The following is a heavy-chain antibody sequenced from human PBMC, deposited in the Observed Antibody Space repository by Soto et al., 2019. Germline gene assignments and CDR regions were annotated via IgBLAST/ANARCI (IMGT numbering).Heavy chain of an antibody. D-gene: IGHD3-10*01. CDR3: ATQTFGSNALFDT. CDR1: GYSISSSNW. Sequence: PSETLSLTCAVSGYSISSSNWWGWIRQPPGKGLEWIGYIYFGGTTYSNPSLKSRATISLDTSKNQFTLNLASVTAADTAVYYCATQTFGSNALFDTWGQGALVTVSS. J-gene: IGHJ4*02. V-gene: IGHV4-28*01. CDR2: IYFGGTT.